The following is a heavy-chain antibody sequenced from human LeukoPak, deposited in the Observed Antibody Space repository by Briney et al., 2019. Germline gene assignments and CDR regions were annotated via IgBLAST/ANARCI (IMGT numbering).Heavy chain of an antibody. J-gene: IGHJ4*02. CDR1: VYTFTSYG. CDR2: ISAYNGNT. Sequence: ASVKVSCKASVYTFTSYGISWVRQAPGQGLEWMGWISAYNGNTNYAQKLQGRVNMTTDPSTRTDYMELRSLRSDDTAVYYCATGRRYFDYWGQGTLVTVSS. V-gene: IGHV1-18*01. D-gene: IGHD5-24*01. CDR3: ATGRRYFDY.